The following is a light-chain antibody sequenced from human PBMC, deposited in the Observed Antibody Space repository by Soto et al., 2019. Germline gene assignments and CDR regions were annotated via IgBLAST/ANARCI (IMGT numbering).Light chain of an antibody. CDR1: SSDVGGYNY. Sequence: QSALTQPASVSGSPGQSITISCTGTSSDVGGYNYVSWYQQHPGKAPKLMIYDVSNQPSGVSNRFSGSKSGNTASLTISGLQAEDEADYYCSSYTSSSTLPVFGTGTKLTVL. CDR2: DVS. CDR3: SSYTSSSTLPV. V-gene: IGLV2-14*01. J-gene: IGLJ1*01.